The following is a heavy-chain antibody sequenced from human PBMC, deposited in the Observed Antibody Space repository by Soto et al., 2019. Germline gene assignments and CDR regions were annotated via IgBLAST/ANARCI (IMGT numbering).Heavy chain of an antibody. CDR2: ISSSSSTI. CDR1: GFTFSSYS. V-gene: IGHV3-48*01. J-gene: IGHJ4*02. CDR3: ARDAVVVPAARGPSFDY. D-gene: IGHD2-2*01. Sequence: GGSLRLSCAASGFTFSSYSMNWVRQAPGKGLEWVSYISSSSSTIYYADSVKGRFTISRDNAKNSLYLQMNSLRAEDTAVYYCARDAVVVPAARGPSFDYWGQGTLVTVSS.